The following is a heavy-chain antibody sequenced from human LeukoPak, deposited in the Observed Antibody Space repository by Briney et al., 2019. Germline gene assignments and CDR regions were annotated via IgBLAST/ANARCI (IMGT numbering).Heavy chain of an antibody. CDR3: AKGQTVTDTDY. V-gene: IGHV3-23*01. D-gene: IGHD4-17*01. J-gene: IGHJ4*02. Sequence: GGSLRLSCAASGFTFNSYAMSWVRQAPRKGLEWVSAISGSGGSTYYADSVKGRFTISRDNSNNTLYLQMNSLRAEDTAVYYCAKGQTVTDTDYWGQGTLVTVSS. CDR2: ISGSGGST. CDR1: GFTFNSYA.